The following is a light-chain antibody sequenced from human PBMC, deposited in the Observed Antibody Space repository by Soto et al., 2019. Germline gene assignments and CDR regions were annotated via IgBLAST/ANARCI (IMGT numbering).Light chain of an antibody. Sequence: QSVLTQPASVSGSPGQSITISCTGTSSDVGSYNLVSWYQQYPGKAPKLMIYEGSQRPSGVSHRFSGSKSGNTASLTISGLQAEDEADYYCCSYAGSTTLLFGVGTKVTVL. J-gene: IGLJ3*02. CDR2: EGS. V-gene: IGLV2-23*01. CDR3: CSYAGSTTLL. CDR1: SSDVGSYNL.